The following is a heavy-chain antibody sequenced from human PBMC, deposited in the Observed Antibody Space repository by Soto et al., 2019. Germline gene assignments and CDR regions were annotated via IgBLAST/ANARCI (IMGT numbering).Heavy chain of an antibody. J-gene: IGHJ6*02. D-gene: IGHD6-6*01. Sequence: QVQLVESGGGVVQPGRSLSLSCAASGFTFSSYGMHWVRQAPGKGLEWVAVIWYDGSNKYYADSVKGRFTISRDNSKNTLYLQMNSLRAEDTAVYYCARDGYSSSSFYYYYGMDVWGQGLTVTVSS. CDR2: IWYDGSNK. CDR3: ARDGYSSSSFYYYYGMDV. V-gene: IGHV3-33*01. CDR1: GFTFSSYG.